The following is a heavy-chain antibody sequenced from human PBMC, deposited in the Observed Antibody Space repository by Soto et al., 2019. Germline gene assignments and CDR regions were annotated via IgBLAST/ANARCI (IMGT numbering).Heavy chain of an antibody. CDR1: GGTFSSYA. CDR3: ARGGKYYYDSSGYYLLDY. Sequence: SVKVSCKASGGTFSSYAISWVRQAPGQGLEWMGGIIPIFGTANYAQKFQGRVTITADKSTSTAYMELSSLRSEDTAVYYCARGGKYYYDSSGYYLLDYWGQEPWSPSPQ. V-gene: IGHV1-69*06. J-gene: IGHJ4*01. D-gene: IGHD3-22*01. CDR2: IIPIFGTA.